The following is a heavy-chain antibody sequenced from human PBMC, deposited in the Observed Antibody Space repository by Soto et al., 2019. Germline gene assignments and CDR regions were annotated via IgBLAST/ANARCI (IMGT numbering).Heavy chain of an antibody. CDR3: VRVDCSSTSCYALSDYYYMDV. Sequence: ASVKVSCKASGYTFTSYGISWVRQAPGQGLEWMGWISAYNGNTNYAQKLQGRVTMTTDTSTSTAYMELRSLRSDDTAVYYCVRVDCSSTSCYALSDYYYMDVWGKGTTVTVSS. CDR1: GYTFTSYG. CDR2: ISAYNGNT. D-gene: IGHD2-2*01. J-gene: IGHJ6*03. V-gene: IGHV1-18*01.